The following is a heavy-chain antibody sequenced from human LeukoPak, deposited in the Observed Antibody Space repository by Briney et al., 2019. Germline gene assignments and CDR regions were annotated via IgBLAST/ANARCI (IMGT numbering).Heavy chain of an antibody. CDR1: GFTVSSNY. Sequence: GGSLRLSCAASGFTVSSNYMSWVRQAPGKGLEWVSVIYSGGSTYYADSVKGRFTISRDNSKNTLYLQMNSLRAEDTAVYYCAKVGSGWYLDYWGQGTLVTVSS. CDR2: IYSGGST. D-gene: IGHD6-19*01. CDR3: AKVGSGWYLDY. J-gene: IGHJ4*02. V-gene: IGHV3-66*01.